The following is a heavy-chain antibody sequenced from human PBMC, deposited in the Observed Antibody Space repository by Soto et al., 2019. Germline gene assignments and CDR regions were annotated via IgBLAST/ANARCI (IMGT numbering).Heavy chain of an antibody. CDR1: GFTFSAYA. CDR2: IYGNGAGI. V-gene: IGHV3-23*01. CDR3: AKDVISGDGFWLMDH. J-gene: IGHJ4*02. D-gene: IGHD2-21*02. Sequence: PGGSLRLSCAASGFTFSAYAMTWVRQAPGEGLESVSGIYGNGAGIQYADSVRGRFTISRDNSKNTLYLQMNSLRAEDTAVYYCAKDVISGDGFWLMDHWGQGTLVTVSS.